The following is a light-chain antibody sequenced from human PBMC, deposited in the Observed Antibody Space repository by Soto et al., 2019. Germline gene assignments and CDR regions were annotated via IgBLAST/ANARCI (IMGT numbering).Light chain of an antibody. CDR1: QSLTNSY. J-gene: IGKJ4*01. V-gene: IGKV3-11*01. CDR2: DAS. CDR3: QQRYNWPPLT. Sequence: DIVLTQSPDTLSLSPGNRATLSCRASQSLTNSYIAWYQQKPGQAPRLLIYDASNRATGIPARFSGSGSGTDFTLTISSLEAEDFAVYYCQQRYNWPPLTFGGGTKVDIK.